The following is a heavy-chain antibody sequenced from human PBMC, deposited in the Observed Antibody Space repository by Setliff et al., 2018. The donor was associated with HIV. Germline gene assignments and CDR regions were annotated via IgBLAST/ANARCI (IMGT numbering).Heavy chain of an antibody. Sequence: KPSETLSLTCTVSGGSINSGGYYWSWIRQTAGKGLEWIGHISATGSTNCNPSLKSRVSMSVDTSKNQFSLNLTSVTAADTAVYYCARRRSGTYYRFFNYWGPGALVTVSS. CDR3: ARRRSGTYYRFFNY. V-gene: IGHV4-61*09. CDR1: GGSINSGGYY. J-gene: IGHJ4*02. CDR2: ISATGST. D-gene: IGHD3-10*01.